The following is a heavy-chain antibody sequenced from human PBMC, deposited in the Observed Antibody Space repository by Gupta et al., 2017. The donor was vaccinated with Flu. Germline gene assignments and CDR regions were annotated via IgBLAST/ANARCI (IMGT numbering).Heavy chain of an antibody. V-gene: IGHV3-30*18. CDR1: GFAFSSYG. CDR2: ISFDGNNK. J-gene: IGHJ3*01. Sequence: QLQLVESGGGVVQPGGSLRLSCAASGFAFSSYGMHWVRQAPGKGPEWVAVISFDGNNKYYADSVKGRFTISRDNSKNTLYLQMNNLRAEDTAVYYCAKDQMPTMTHDGFDLWGQGTLVTVS. D-gene: IGHD4-17*01. CDR3: AKDQMPTMTHDGFDL.